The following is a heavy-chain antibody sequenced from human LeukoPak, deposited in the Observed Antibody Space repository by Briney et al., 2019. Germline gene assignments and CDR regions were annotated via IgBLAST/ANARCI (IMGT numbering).Heavy chain of an antibody. J-gene: IGHJ3*02. CDR3: ARVGPITMVRGVPI. V-gene: IGHV4-39*07. CDR1: GGSISSSSYY. CDR2: IYYSGST. D-gene: IGHD3-10*01. Sequence: PSETLSLTCTVSGGSISSSSYYWGWIRQPPGKGLEWIGSIYYSGSTYYNPSLKSRVTISVDTSKNQFSLKLSSVTAADTAVYYCARVGPITMVRGVPIWGQGTMVTVSS.